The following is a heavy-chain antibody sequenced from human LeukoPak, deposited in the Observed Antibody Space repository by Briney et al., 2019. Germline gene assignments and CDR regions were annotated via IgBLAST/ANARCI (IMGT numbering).Heavy chain of an antibody. CDR1: GGSISSYY. CDR2: IYTSGST. D-gene: IGHD1-26*01. Sequence: SETLSLTCTVSGGSISSYYRSCIRQPPGKGLEWIGRIYTSGSTNYNPSLKSRVTMSVDTSKNQFSLKLSSVTAADTAVYYCARGGSVGATYFDYWGQGTLVTVSS. CDR3: ARGGSVGATYFDY. J-gene: IGHJ4*02. V-gene: IGHV4-4*07.